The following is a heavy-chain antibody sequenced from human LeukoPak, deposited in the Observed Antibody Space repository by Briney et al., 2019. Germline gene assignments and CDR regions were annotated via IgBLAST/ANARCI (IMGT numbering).Heavy chain of an antibody. Sequence: PGRSLRLSCAASGFTFSSYGMHWVRQAPGKGLEWVAVIWYDGSNKYYADSVKGRFTISRDNSKNTLYLQMNSLRAEDTAVYYCARESYYPRAFDYWGQGTLVTVSS. CDR2: IWYDGSNK. V-gene: IGHV3-33*01. CDR1: GFTFSSYG. J-gene: IGHJ4*02. D-gene: IGHD1-26*01. CDR3: ARESYYPRAFDY.